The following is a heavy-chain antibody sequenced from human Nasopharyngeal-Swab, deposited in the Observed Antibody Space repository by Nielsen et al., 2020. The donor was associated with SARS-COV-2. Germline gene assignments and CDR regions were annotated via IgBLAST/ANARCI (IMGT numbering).Heavy chain of an antibody. CDR1: GYTFTSCG. Sequence: ASVKVSCKASGYTFTSCGISWVRQAPGQGLEWMGWISAYNGSTNYAQKLQGRVTMTTDTSTSTAYMELRSLRSDDTAVYYCARVLLWFGETHYYYYGMDVWGQGTTVTVSS. V-gene: IGHV1-18*01. D-gene: IGHD3-10*01. CDR2: ISAYNGST. CDR3: ARVLLWFGETHYYYYGMDV. J-gene: IGHJ6*02.